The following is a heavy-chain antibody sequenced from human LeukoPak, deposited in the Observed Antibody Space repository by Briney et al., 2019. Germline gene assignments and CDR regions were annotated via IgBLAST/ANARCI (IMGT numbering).Heavy chain of an antibody. CDR2: ISAYNGNT. D-gene: IGHD3-3*01. CDR1: GYTFTSYG. V-gene: IGHV1-18*01. J-gene: IGHJ4*02. Sequence: GASVKVSCKASGYTFTSYGISWVRQAPGQGLEWMGWISAYNGNTNYAQKLQGRATMTTDTSTSTAYMELRSLRSDDTAVYYCARDRDTRRAITIFGVVANHPLGYWGQGTLVTVSS. CDR3: ARDRDTRRAITIFGVVANHPLGY.